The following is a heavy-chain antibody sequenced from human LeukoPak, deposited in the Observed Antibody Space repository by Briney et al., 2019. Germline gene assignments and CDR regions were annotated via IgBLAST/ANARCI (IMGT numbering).Heavy chain of an antibody. CDR3: AKDPYSSGFNWFDP. CDR1: GFTFDDYA. Sequence: GGSLRLSCAASGFTFDDYAMHWVRQAPGKGLEWVSGISWNSGSIGYADSVKGRFTISRDNAKNSLYLQMNSLRAEDTALYYCAKDPYSSGFNWFDPWGQGTLVTVSS. J-gene: IGHJ5*02. V-gene: IGHV3-9*01. CDR2: ISWNSGSI. D-gene: IGHD6-19*01.